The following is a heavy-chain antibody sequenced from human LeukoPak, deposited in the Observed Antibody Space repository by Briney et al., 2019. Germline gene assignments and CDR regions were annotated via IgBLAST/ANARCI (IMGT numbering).Heavy chain of an antibody. D-gene: IGHD7-27*01. CDR3: ARARWGSGYYYYYMDV. V-gene: IGHV3-7*03. Sequence: PGGSLRLSCAASGFTFSSYWMSWVRQAPGKGLEWVANIKQDGSEKYYVDSVKGRFTISRDNSKNTLYLQMNSLRAEDTAVYYCARARWGSGYYYYYMDVWGKGTTVIVSS. CDR1: GFTFSSYW. CDR2: IKQDGSEK. J-gene: IGHJ6*03.